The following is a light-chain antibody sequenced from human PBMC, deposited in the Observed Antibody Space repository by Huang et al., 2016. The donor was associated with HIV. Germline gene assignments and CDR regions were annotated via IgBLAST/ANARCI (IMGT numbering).Light chain of an antibody. Sequence: EIVLTQSPATLSLSPGERATLSFRASQSVSSYLAWYQQKPGQAPRLLIYDTSNRATGIPARLSGSGSGTDFNLTISSLEPEDFAVYYCQQRSNWPPLTFGGGTKVQIK. CDR1: QSVSSY. V-gene: IGKV3-11*01. CDR2: DTS. J-gene: IGKJ4*01. CDR3: QQRSNWPPLT.